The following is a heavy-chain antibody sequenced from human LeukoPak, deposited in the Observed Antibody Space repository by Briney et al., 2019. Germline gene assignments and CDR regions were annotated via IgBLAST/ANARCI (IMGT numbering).Heavy chain of an antibody. D-gene: IGHD6-19*01. V-gene: IGHV4-38-2*02. CDR2: IYHGGST. J-gene: IGHJ5*02. CDR3: ARDRSSGWYWFDP. CDR1: GYSISSGYY. Sequence: PSETLSLTCTVSGYSISSGYYWGWIRQPPGKGLEWIRSIYHGGSTYYNPSLKSRVTISVDTSKNQFSLKLSSVTAADTAVYYCARDRSSGWYWFDPWGQGTLVTVSS.